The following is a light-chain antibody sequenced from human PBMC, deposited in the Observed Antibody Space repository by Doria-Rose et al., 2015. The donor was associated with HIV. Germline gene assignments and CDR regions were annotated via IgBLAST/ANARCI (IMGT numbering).Light chain of an antibody. CDR2: DGS. V-gene: IGKV3-20*01. CDR3: HQYGTSWT. J-gene: IGKJ1*01. CDR1: QSFSSTY. Sequence: EIVLTQSPGTLSLSSGERATLSCRASQSFSSTYLAWYQQKPGQAPSLLIYDGSTRATSIPDRFSASGSGTDFTLTINRLEPEDFALYYCHQYGTSWTFGQGTKVEI.